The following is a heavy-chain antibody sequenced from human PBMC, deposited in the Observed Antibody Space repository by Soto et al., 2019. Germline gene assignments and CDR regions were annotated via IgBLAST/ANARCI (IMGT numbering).Heavy chain of an antibody. CDR2: ISGSGGST. CDR1: GFTFSSYA. J-gene: IGHJ4*02. D-gene: IGHD2-15*01. Sequence: GGSLRLSCAASGFTFSSYAMSWVRQAPGKGLEWVSAISGSGGSTYYADSVKGRFTISRDNSKNTLDLQMNSLRAEDTAVYYCAKDPRDCSGGSCYSEYYFDYWGQGTLVTVSS. V-gene: IGHV3-23*01. CDR3: AKDPRDCSGGSCYSEYYFDY.